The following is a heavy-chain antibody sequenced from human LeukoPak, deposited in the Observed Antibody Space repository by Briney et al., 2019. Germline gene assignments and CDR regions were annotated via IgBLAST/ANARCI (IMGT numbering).Heavy chain of an antibody. CDR3: ARHGSGRKYFDPLDY. CDR1: GFSFNEYA. Sequence: GGSLRLSCAAAGFSFNEYAMHWVRQAPGKGLEWVAVIWRDGSNKYYADSVKDRFTVSRDNPKNTLNLQMDSLRVEDTAVYYCARHGSGRKYFDPLDYWGQGTLVTVSS. CDR2: IWRDGSNK. V-gene: IGHV3-33*08. D-gene: IGHD1-26*01. J-gene: IGHJ4*02.